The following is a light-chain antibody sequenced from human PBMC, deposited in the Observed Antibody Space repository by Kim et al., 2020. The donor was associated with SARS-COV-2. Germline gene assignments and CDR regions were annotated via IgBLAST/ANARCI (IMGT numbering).Light chain of an antibody. Sequence: EIVLTQSPGTLSLSPGERATLSCRASQSVSTNLAWYQQKPGQAPRLLIYGASSRATGIPDRFSGSGSGTDFTLTISGLEPEDFAVYSCQQYCSLITFGQGTRLEFK. CDR1: QSVSTN. CDR3: QQYCSLIT. CDR2: GAS. V-gene: IGKV3-20*01. J-gene: IGKJ5*01.